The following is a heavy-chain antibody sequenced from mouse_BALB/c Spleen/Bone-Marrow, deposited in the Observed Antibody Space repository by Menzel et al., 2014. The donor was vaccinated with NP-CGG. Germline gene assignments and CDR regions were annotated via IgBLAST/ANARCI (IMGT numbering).Heavy chain of an antibody. J-gene: IGHJ1*01. D-gene: IGHD1-1*01. V-gene: IGHV1-20*01. CDR3: GRSGYYGSSYFDV. CDR1: GYSFTGYF. Sequence: VHVKQSGPELVKPGDSVKISCKASGYSFTGYFMNWVKQSHGKSLEWIGRINPYNGDTFYNQKFKGKATLTVDKSSSTAHMELLSLTSEDSAVYYCGRSGYYGSSYFDVWGAGTTVTVSS. CDR2: INPYNGDT.